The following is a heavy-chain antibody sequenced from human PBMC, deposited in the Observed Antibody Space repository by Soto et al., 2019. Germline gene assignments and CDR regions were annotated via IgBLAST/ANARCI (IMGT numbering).Heavy chain of an antibody. Sequence: GGSLRLSCAASGFTVSNKYRSWVRQAPGKGLAGVSAISGSGGSTYYADSVKGRFTISRDNSKNTLYLQMNSLRAEDTAVYYCAKDRRYSSGWPRNDAFDIWGQGTMVTVSS. CDR2: ISGSGGST. CDR1: GFTVSNKY. D-gene: IGHD6-19*01. CDR3: AKDRRYSSGWPRNDAFDI. J-gene: IGHJ3*02. V-gene: IGHV3-23*01.